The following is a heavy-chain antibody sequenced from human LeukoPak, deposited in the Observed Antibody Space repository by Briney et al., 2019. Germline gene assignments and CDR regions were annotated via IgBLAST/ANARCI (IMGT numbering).Heavy chain of an antibody. J-gene: IGHJ4*02. D-gene: IGHD3-16*02. CDR2: IWYDGTNK. V-gene: IGHV3-33*06. CDR1: GFTFCNYD. CDR3: EKDPPKGGYSYRYIED. Sequence: GGSLRLSCAASGFTFCNYDMHWLRQCTGKGLEGVSVIWYDGTNKYYADTVGGRFTISRDNSKTTLYLQMNSLRAEDTSVYYFEKDPPKGGYSYRYIEDWGQGTLVTVSS.